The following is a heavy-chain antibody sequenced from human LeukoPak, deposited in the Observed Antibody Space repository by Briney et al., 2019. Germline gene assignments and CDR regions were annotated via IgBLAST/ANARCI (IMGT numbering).Heavy chain of an antibody. D-gene: IGHD4-23*01. CDR3: ATGSDTVVTLLDY. CDR1: GYTFTDYY. CDR2: VDPEDGET. V-gene: IGHV1-69-2*01. Sequence: ASVKVSCKVPGYTFTDYYMHWVQQAPGKGLEWMGLVDPEDGETIYAEKFQGRVTITADTSTDTAYMELSSLRSEDTAVYYCATGSDTVVTLLDYWGQGTLVTVSS. J-gene: IGHJ4*02.